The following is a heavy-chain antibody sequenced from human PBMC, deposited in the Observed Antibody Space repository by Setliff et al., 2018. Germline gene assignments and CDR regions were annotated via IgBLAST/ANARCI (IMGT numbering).Heavy chain of an antibody. CDR1: GGSISSYY. Sequence: KASETLSLTCTVSGGSISSYYWSWIRQPAGKGLEWIGHIYIGGSANYNPSLKSRVTMSIDTSKNQFSLKLNSVTAADMAVYYCAREQWLDPPGYYYMDVWAKGTTGTVS. D-gene: IGHD6-19*01. V-gene: IGHV4-4*07. CDR3: AREQWLDPPGYYYMDV. CDR2: IYIGGSA. J-gene: IGHJ6*03.